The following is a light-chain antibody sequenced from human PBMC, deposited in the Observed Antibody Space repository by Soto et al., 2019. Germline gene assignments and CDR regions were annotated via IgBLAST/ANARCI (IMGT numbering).Light chain of an antibody. Sequence: EIVLTQSPGTLSLSPVERATLSCRASQSVSSSFLAWYQQKPGQAPRLLIYGASNRATGIPDRFSGSGSGTDFTLTISRLEPIDFAVYYCQLYTTTPPITFGGGTKVDIK. CDR3: QLYTTTPPIT. J-gene: IGKJ4*01. CDR1: QSVSSSF. V-gene: IGKV3-20*01. CDR2: GAS.